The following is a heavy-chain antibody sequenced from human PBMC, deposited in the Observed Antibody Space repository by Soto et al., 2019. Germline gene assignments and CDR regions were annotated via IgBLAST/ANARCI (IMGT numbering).Heavy chain of an antibody. V-gene: IGHV4-59*01. J-gene: IGHJ4*02. CDR1: GGSISSYY. Sequence: SETLSLTCTVSGGSISSYYWSWIRQPPGKGLEWIGYIYYSGSTNYNPSLKSRVTISVDTSKNQFSLKLSSVTAADTAVYYCARGQGVANWGPVYFDYWGQGTLVTVSS. CDR3: ARGQGVANWGPVYFDY. CDR2: IYYSGST. D-gene: IGHD7-27*01.